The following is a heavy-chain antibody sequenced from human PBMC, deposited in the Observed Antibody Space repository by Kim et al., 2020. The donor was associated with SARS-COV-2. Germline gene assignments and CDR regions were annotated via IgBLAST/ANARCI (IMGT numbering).Heavy chain of an antibody. CDR2: ISYDGSNK. J-gene: IGHJ5*02. D-gene: IGHD6-13*01. CDR3: AKGGYSSSWYSPNSNWFDP. V-gene: IGHV3-30*18. CDR1: GFTFSSYG. Sequence: GGSLRLSCAASGFTFSSYGMHWVRQAPGKGLEWVAVISYDGSNKYYADSVKGRFTISRDNSKNTLYLQMNSLRAEDTAVYYCAKGGYSSSWYSPNSNWFDPWGQGTLVTVSS.